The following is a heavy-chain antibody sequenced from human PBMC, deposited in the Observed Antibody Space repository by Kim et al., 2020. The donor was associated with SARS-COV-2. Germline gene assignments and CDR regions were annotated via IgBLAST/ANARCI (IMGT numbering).Heavy chain of an antibody. CDR1: GFTFSSYA. CDR2: ISSNGGST. J-gene: IGHJ3*02. Sequence: GGSQRLSCSASGFTFSSYAMHWVRQAPGKGLEYVSAISSNGGSTYYADSVKGRFTISRDNSKNTLYLQMSSLRAEDTAVYYCVKSTRRWYYYDSSGLRDAFDIWGQGTMVTVSS. D-gene: IGHD3-22*01. V-gene: IGHV3-64D*09. CDR3: VKSTRRWYYYDSSGLRDAFDI.